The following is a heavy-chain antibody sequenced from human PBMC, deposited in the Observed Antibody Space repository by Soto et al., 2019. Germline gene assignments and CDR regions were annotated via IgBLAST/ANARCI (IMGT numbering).Heavy chain of an antibody. V-gene: IGHV3-21*01. D-gene: IGHD6-6*01. Sequence: GGSLRLSCSASGFTFSTYDMNWVRQDPGGGLEWVSSISSGSDYIYYADSVKGRFTISRDNAKNSLYLEMNSLRVEDTAVYYCARDRSLATLPLQHWFDSWGQGTLVTVSS. CDR1: GFTFSTYD. CDR2: ISSGSDYI. J-gene: IGHJ5*01. CDR3: ARDRSLATLPLQHWFDS.